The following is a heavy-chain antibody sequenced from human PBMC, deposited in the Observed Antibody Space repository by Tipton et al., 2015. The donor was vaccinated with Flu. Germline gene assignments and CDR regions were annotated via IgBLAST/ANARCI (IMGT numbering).Heavy chain of an antibody. CDR1: GGSISSYY. CDR2: IYTSGST. D-gene: IGHD2-15*01. V-gene: IGHV4-4*07. J-gene: IGHJ2*01. CDR3: ARESYLGYCSVGSCYSGYFDL. Sequence: LRLSCTVSGGSISSYYWSWIRQPAGKGLERIGRIYTSGSTNYNPSLKRRVTMSVDTSKNQFSLKLSSATAADPAVYYCARESYLGYCSVGSCYSGYFDLWGRGTLVTVSS.